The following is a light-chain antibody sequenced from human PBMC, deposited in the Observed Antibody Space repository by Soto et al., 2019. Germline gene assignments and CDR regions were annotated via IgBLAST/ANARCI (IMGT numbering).Light chain of an antibody. Sequence: DIQMTQSPSSLSASVGDRVTITCRASQSISIYLNWYQQKPGKAPKLLIYAASSLQSGVPSRFSGSASETDFTLTISSLQPEDCAIYYCQQSYSISYTFGQGTKLEIK. CDR3: QQSYSISYT. CDR2: AAS. J-gene: IGKJ2*01. CDR1: QSISIY. V-gene: IGKV1-39*01.